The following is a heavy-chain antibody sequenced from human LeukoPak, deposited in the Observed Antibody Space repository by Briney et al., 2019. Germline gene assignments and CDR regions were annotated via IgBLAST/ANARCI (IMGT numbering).Heavy chain of an antibody. Sequence: RGSLRLSCSASGFSFSSPAMTWVRQAPGKGLEWVSIIYSGGSTYYADSVKGRFTISRDNSKNTLYLQMNSLRAEDTAVYYCARDKSGPLDYWGQGTLVTVSP. CDR3: ARDKSGPLDY. CDR1: GFSFSSPA. V-gene: IGHV3-66*01. J-gene: IGHJ4*02. CDR2: IYSGGST. D-gene: IGHD6-25*01.